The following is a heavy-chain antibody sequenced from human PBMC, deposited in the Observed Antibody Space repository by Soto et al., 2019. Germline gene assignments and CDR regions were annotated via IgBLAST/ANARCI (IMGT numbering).Heavy chain of an antibody. V-gene: IGHV1-3*04. D-gene: IGHD3-10*01. CDR2: INTGDGNT. CDR1: GNTLTNYA. J-gene: IGHJ4*02. Sequence: QVQLVQSGAEVKRPGASVKVSCKASGNTLTNYAMHWVRQAPGQRLEWMGWINTGDGNTKYSQNFQGRVTMTRDTSASTAYMEVISLRYEDTAVYDCAGYHSWSYLGYWGQGTLVTVSS. CDR3: AGYHSWSYLGY.